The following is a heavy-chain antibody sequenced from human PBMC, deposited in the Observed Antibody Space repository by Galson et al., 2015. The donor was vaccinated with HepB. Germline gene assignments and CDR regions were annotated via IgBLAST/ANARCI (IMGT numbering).Heavy chain of an antibody. Sequence: SVKVSCKASGGTFSSYTISWVRQAPGQGFEWMGRIIPILGIANYAQKFQGRVTITADKSTSTAYMELSSLRSEDTAVYYCARTRRDYYDSSGYYYVDAFDIWGQGTMVTVSS. J-gene: IGHJ3*02. CDR1: GGTFSSYT. CDR2: IIPILGIA. D-gene: IGHD3-22*01. V-gene: IGHV1-69*02. CDR3: ARTRRDYYDSSGYYYVDAFDI.